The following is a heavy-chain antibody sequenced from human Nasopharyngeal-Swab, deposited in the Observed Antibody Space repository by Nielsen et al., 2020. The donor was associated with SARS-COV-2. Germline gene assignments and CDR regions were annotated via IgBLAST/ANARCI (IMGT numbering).Heavy chain of an antibody. V-gene: IGHV4-34*01. CDR1: GGSFSGYY. CDR3: ARRREMIVVVIKYNWFDP. D-gene: IGHD3-22*01. Sequence: SETLSLTCAVYGGSFSGYYWSWIRQPPGKGLEWIGEINHSGSTNYNPSLKSRVTISVDTSKNQFSLKLSSVTAADTAVYHCARRREMIVVVIKYNWFDPWGQGTLVTVSS. CDR2: INHSGST. J-gene: IGHJ5*02.